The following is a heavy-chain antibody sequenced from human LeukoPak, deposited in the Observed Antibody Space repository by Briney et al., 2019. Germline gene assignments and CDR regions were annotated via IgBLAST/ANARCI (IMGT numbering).Heavy chain of an antibody. Sequence: KPGGSLRLSCAASGFTFSSYSMNWVRQAPGKGLEWVSSISSSSSYIYYADSVKGRFTISRDNAKNSLYLQMNSLRAEDTAVYYCAKNKYGCSSTSCYGLDYWGQGTLVTVSS. CDR1: GFTFSSYS. CDR2: ISSSSSYI. CDR3: AKNKYGCSSTSCYGLDY. J-gene: IGHJ4*02. D-gene: IGHD2-2*01. V-gene: IGHV3-21*01.